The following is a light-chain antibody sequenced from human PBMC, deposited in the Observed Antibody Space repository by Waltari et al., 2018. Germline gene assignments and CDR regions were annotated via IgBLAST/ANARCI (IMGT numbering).Light chain of an antibody. CDR2: KAS. CDR3: QQYNSFPWT. CDR1: QSISSW. Sequence: DIQMTQSPSTLSASVGDRVTITCRASQSISSWLAWYQQKPGKARKLLIYKASSLESGVPSRFSGRGSGTEFTLTISSLQPDDFATYDCQQYNSFPWTFGQGTKVEIK. J-gene: IGKJ1*01. V-gene: IGKV1-5*03.